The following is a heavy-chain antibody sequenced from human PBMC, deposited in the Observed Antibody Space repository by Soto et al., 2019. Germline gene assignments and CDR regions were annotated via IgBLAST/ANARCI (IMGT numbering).Heavy chain of an antibody. CDR2: ISYSGST. Sequence: QLQLQESGPGLVKPSETLSLTCTVSGGSISSGPYYWGWIRQPPGKGLEWIGSISYSGSTYFKPSLKSRVTISVDTSKNQFSLKVTSVTTADSAVFYCARVSPFLDHWGQGTLVTVSS. J-gene: IGHJ4*02. CDR1: GGSISSGPYY. CDR3: ARVSPFLDH. V-gene: IGHV4-39*01.